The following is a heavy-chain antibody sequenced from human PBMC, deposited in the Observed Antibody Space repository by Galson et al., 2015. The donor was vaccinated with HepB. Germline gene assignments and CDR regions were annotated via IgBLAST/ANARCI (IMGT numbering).Heavy chain of an antibody. J-gene: IGHJ1*01. CDR3: AKIFYCSSTSCLSPGAEYFQH. V-gene: IGHV3-23*01. Sequence: SLRLSCAASGFTFSSYAMSWVRQAPGKGLEWVSAISGSGGSTYYADSVKGRFTISRDNSKNTLYLQMNSLRAEDTAVYYCAKIFYCSSTSCLSPGAEYFQHWGQGTLVTVSS. CDR2: ISGSGGST. D-gene: IGHD2-2*01. CDR1: GFTFSSYA.